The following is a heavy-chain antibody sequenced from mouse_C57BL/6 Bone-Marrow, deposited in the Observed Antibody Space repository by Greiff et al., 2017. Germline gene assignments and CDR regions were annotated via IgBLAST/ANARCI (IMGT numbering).Heavy chain of an antibody. J-gene: IGHJ4*01. D-gene: IGHD2-2*01. V-gene: IGHV5-2*01. CDR3: ARHGGYYGYDEAMDY. CDR2: INSDGGST. Sequence: DVKLVESGGGLVQPGESLKLSCESNEYEFPSHDMSWVRKTPEKRLELVAAINSDGGSTYYPDTMERRFIISRYNTKKTLYLQMSSLRSEDTALYYCARHGGYYGYDEAMDYWGQGTSVTVSS. CDR1: EYEFPSHD.